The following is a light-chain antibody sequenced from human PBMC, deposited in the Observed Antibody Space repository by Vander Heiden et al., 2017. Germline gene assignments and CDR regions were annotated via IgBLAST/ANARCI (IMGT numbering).Light chain of an antibody. Sequence: PSSLSASVGDRVTITCRASQSISSYLNWYQQKPGKAPKFLIYAASSLHSGVPSRFSGSGSGTDFTLTISSLQPEDFAAYYCQQSYSTPHTFGQGIKLEIK. CDR3: QQSYSTPHT. CDR2: AAS. J-gene: IGKJ2*01. CDR1: QSISSY. V-gene: IGKV1-39*01.